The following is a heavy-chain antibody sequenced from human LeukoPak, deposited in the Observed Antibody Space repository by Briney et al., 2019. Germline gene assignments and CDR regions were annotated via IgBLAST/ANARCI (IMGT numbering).Heavy chain of an antibody. CDR1: GGSISSYY. J-gene: IGHJ3*02. CDR2: IDFSGST. D-gene: IGHD2-2*01. Sequence: SETLCLTCTVSGGSISSYYWSWIRQPPGKVLEWIGYIDFSGSTNYNPSLKSRVTISVHTSKNQLSLKVSSVTAADTAVYYCARHQSRAKPSPSSDDAFDIWGQGTMVTVSS. V-gene: IGHV4-59*08. CDR3: ARHQSRAKPSPSSDDAFDI.